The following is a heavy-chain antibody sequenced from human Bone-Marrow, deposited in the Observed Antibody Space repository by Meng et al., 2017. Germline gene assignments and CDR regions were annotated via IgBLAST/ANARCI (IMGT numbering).Heavy chain of an antibody. CDR1: GFTFSSYA. Sequence: GESLKISCAASGFTFSSYAMHWVRPPPGKGLEWVAVTSYDGVNTHYEDSVKGRFTISRDNSKNTLFLEMKSLRIEDPALYYCTRGGVYYDVLTGRDFWGQGTLVTVSS. CDR2: TSYDGVNT. CDR3: TRGGVYYDVLTGRDF. D-gene: IGHD3-22*01. J-gene: IGHJ4*02. V-gene: IGHV3-30*04.